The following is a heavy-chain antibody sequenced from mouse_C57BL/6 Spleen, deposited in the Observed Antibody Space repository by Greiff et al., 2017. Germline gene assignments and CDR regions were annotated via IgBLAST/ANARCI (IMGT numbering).Heavy chain of an antibody. CDR2: ISSGGDYI. CDR1: GFTFSSYA. J-gene: IGHJ3*01. D-gene: IGHD1-1*01. Sequence: DVMLVESGEGLVKPGGSLKLSCAASGFTFSSYAMSWVRQTPEKRLEWVAYISSGGDYISYADTVKGRFTISRDNARNTLYLQMSSLKSEDTAMYYCTREAGSSYSWFAYWGQGTLGTVSA. V-gene: IGHV5-9-1*02. CDR3: TREAGSSYSWFAY.